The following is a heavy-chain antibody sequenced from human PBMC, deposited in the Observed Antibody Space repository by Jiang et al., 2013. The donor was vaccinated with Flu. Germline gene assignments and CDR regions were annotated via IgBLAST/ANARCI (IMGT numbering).Heavy chain of an antibody. V-gene: IGHV6-1*01. J-gene: IGHJ3*02. CDR3: ARVDVGTTTGAFDI. Sequence: SLTCAISGDSVSSNSATWSWIRQSPSRGLEWLGRTSYRSKWNNDYAVSVKSRISINPDTSKNQFSLQLNSVTPEDTAVYYCARVDVGTTTGAFDIWGQGTVVTVSS. CDR2: TSYRSKWNN. D-gene: IGHD1-26*01. CDR1: GDSVSSNSAT.